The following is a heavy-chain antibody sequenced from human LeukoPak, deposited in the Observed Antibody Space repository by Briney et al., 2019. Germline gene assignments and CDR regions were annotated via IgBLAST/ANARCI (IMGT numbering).Heavy chain of an antibody. CDR2: MNPNSGNT. CDR3: ARVGNYYDSSGYLSDAFDI. J-gene: IGHJ3*02. Sequence: ASVKVSCKASGGTFSSYAINWVRQATGQGLEWMGWMNPNSGNTGYAQKFQGRVTMTRNTSISTAYMELSSLRSEDTAVYYCARVGNYYDSSGYLSDAFDIWGQGTMVTVSS. V-gene: IGHV1-8*02. CDR1: GGTFSSYA. D-gene: IGHD3-22*01.